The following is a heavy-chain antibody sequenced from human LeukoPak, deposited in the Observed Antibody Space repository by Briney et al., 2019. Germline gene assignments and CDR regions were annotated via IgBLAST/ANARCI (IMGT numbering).Heavy chain of an antibody. CDR3: ARGHRTTVTTAGHY. V-gene: IGHV1-2*02. J-gene: IGHJ4*02. CDR2: INPNSGGT. D-gene: IGHD4-11*01. CDR1: GYIFTGYY. Sequence: GASVKVSCKASGYIFTGYYMHWVRQAPGQGLEWMGWINPNSGGTNYAQKFQGRVTMTRDTSISTAYMELSRLRSDDTAVYYCARGHRTTVTTAGHYWGQGTLVTVSS.